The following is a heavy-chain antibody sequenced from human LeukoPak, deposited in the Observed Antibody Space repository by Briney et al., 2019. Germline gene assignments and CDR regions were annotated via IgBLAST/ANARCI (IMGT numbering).Heavy chain of an antibody. V-gene: IGHV3-30-3*01. CDR2: ISDGGSNT. CDR3: LVGGVSGTSNPKFQH. Sequence: GGSLRLSCAASGFTFSTYGVNWVRQAPGKGLEWVAVISDGGSNTYYADSVKGRFTISRDNSKNTLYLQMSSLRVEDTAVYYCLVGGVSGTSNPKFQHWGQGTLVSVSS. CDR1: GFTFSTYG. J-gene: IGHJ1*01. D-gene: IGHD3-10*01.